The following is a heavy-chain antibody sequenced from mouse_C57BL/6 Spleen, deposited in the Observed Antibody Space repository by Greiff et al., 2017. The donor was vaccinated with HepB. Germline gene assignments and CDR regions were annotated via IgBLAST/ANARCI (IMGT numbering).Heavy chain of an antibody. Sequence: VQLQQPGAELVKPGASVKMSFPSAGYTFTRSRTTWVKQIPGQGLEWIGDIYPGSGSTNYNEKFKSKATLTVDTSSSTAYMQLSSLTSEDSAVYYCARGDYDYWGQGTSVTVSS. J-gene: IGHJ4*01. CDR1: GYTFTRSR. V-gene: IGHV1-55*01. CDR2: IYPGSGST. CDR3: ARGDYDY. D-gene: IGHD2-4*01.